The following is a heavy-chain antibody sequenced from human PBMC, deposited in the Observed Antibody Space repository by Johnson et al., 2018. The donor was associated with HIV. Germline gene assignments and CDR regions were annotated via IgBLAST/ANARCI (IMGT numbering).Heavy chain of an antibody. J-gene: IGHJ3*02. V-gene: IGHV3-30*02. CDR1: GFTFSNYG. D-gene: IGHD2-21*02. Sequence: QVQLVESGGGVVQPGGSLRLSCAASGFTFSNYGMHWVSQAPGKGLEWVAFIRYDGSNKYYADSVKGRFTISRDNSKNTLSLQMSIPRAEDTAVYYCAKVADPYCGGDCYSWLFAFDIWGQGTMLTVSS. CDR3: AKVADPYCGGDCYSWLFAFDI. CDR2: IRYDGSNK.